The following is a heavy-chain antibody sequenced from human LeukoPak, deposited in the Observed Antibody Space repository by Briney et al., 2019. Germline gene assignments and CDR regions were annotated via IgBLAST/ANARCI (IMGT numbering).Heavy chain of an antibody. J-gene: IGHJ4*02. CDR3: ARGNGYNYY. CDR2: IYYSGST. Sequence: SETLSLTCTVSGGSLNNYYWSWMRQPPGKGLEWIAYIYYSGSTNYNPSLKSRVTISLDTPKNQFSLKLGSVTAADTAVYYCARGNGYNYYWGQGTLVTVSS. CDR1: GGSLNNYY. D-gene: IGHD5-24*01. V-gene: IGHV4-59*13.